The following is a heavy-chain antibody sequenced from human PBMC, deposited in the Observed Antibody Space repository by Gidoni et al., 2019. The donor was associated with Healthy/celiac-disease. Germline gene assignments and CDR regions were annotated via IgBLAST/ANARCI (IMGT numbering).Heavy chain of an antibody. J-gene: IGHJ4*02. CDR2: ISGSGGST. CDR3: AKGRPSRYNWNPDY. D-gene: IGHD1-20*01. V-gene: IGHV3-23*01. Sequence: EVQLFEPVGGLVQPGESLRLSCAASAFTFSSYAMSWVRQAPGKGLEWVSAISGSGGSTYYADSVKGRFTISRDNSKNTLYLQMNSLRAEDTAVYYCAKGRPSRYNWNPDYWGQGTLVTVSS. CDR1: AFTFSSYA.